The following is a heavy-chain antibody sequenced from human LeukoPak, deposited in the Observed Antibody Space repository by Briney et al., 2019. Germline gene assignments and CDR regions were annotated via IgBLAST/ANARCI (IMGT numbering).Heavy chain of an antibody. CDR1: GYTLTELS. Sequence: ASVRVSCKVSGYTLTELSMHWVRQAPGKGLEWMGSYDPGEGERINAQKFQGRVTMTEDTSTDTAYMELSSLRSEDTAVYYCARDLEWLYPGGAFDIWGQGTMVTVSS. J-gene: IGHJ3*02. CDR2: YDPGEGER. V-gene: IGHV1-24*01. D-gene: IGHD3-3*01. CDR3: ARDLEWLYPGGAFDI.